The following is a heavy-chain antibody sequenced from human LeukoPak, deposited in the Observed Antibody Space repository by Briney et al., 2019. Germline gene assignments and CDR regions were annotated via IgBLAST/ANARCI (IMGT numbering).Heavy chain of an antibody. CDR2: ISSSCSYI. CDR1: GFTFSSYS. V-gene: IGHV3-21*01. Sequence: GGSLRLSCAASGFTFSSYSMNWVRQAPGKGLEWVSSISSSCSYIYYSDSVKCRFTISRDNAKNSLYLQMNSLRAEDTAVYYCARRLFGVVGGFDYWGQGTLVTVSS. CDR3: ARRLFGVVGGFDY. D-gene: IGHD3-10*01. J-gene: IGHJ4*02.